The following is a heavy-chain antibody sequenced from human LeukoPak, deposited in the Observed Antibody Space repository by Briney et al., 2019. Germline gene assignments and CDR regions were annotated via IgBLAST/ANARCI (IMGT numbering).Heavy chain of an antibody. CDR3: ARGITIFGAFHYYYMDV. V-gene: IGHV1-18*01. J-gene: IGHJ6*03. D-gene: IGHD3-3*01. CDR2: ISAYNGNT. CDR1: GYTFTSYG. Sequence: ASVKVSCKASGYTFTSYGISWVRQARGQGLEWMGWISAYNGNTNYAQKLQGRVTMTTDTSTSTAYMELRSLRSDDTAVYYCARGITIFGAFHYYYMDVWGKGTTVTVSS.